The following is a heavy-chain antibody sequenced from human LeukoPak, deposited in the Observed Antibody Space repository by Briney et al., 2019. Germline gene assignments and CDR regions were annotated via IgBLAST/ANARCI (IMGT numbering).Heavy chain of an antibody. Sequence: ASVKVSCKASGYTFTSYYMHWVRQAPGQGLEWVGIINPHGGSTSNAQKFQGRVTMTRDTSTSAVYMELSRLRFEDTAVYYCARSGVRGASSPDAFDVWGQGTLVTASS. CDR2: INPHGGST. CDR3: ARSGVRGASSPDAFDV. J-gene: IGHJ3*01. D-gene: IGHD3-10*02. CDR1: GYTFTSYY. V-gene: IGHV1-46*01.